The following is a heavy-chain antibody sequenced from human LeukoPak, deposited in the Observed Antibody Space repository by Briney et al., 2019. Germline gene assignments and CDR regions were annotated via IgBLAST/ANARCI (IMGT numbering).Heavy chain of an antibody. V-gene: IGHV3-23*01. J-gene: IGHJ4*02. CDR1: GFTFSSYA. D-gene: IGHD3-10*01. CDR2: IMGSGGST. Sequence: GGSLRLSCAASGFTFSSYAMSWVRQAPGRGREWVSAIMGSGGSTYYADSVKGRFTISRDNSKNTLYLQMNSLRAEDTAVYYCAKDYARTMVRGVIPSFDYWGQGTLVTVSS. CDR3: AKDYARTMVRGVIPSFDY.